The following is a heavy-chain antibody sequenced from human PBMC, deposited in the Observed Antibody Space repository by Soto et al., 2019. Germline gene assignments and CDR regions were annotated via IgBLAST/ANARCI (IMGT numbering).Heavy chain of an antibody. CDR2: INPDGSRT. Sequence: GGSLRLSCAASGFTFTSYWMLWVRQSPGKGLVWVSRINPDGSRTSYADSVKGRFTISRDNAKNTLYLQMNSLGADDTAVYYCARVAVTTYYFDYWGHGTLVTVSS. J-gene: IGHJ4*01. CDR3: ARVAVTTYYFDY. D-gene: IGHD4-17*01. CDR1: GFTFTSYW. V-gene: IGHV3-74*01.